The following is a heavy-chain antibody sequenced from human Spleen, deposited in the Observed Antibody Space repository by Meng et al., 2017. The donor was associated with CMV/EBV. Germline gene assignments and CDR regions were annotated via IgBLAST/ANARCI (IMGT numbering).Heavy chain of an antibody. CDR2: ISSSSGYI. J-gene: IGHJ6*02. CDR1: GFSFSNYS. V-gene: IGHV3-21*01. Sequence: GGSLRLSCAASGFSFSNYSINWVRQAPGKGLEWVSSISSSSGYICYADSVKGRFTISRDYARKSVFLQMNSLRAEDTAVYYCAREGLPRPYGLDVWGQGTTVTVSS. CDR3: AREGLPRPYGLDV.